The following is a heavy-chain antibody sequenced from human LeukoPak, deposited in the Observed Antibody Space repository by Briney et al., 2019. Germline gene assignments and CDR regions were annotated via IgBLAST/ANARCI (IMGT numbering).Heavy chain of an antibody. CDR3: ARGLGRELDGAFDI. Sequence: GGSLRLSCAASGFTFSDSAMTWVRQAPGKGLDWVSLISFSGANTYYADSAKGRFTISRDNSRNTLYLQMNSLRAEDTAVYYCARGLGRELDGAFDIWGQGTMVTVSS. CDR1: GFTFSDSA. D-gene: IGHD3-10*01. V-gene: IGHV3-23*01. CDR2: ISFSGANT. J-gene: IGHJ3*02.